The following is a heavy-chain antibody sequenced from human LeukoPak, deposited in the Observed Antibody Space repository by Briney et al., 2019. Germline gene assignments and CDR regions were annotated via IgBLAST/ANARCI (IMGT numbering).Heavy chain of an antibody. Sequence: SETLSLTCTASGGSISSYYWSWIRQPPGKGLEWIGYIYYSGSTNYNPSLKSRVTISVDTSKNQFSLKLSSVTAADTAVYYCARVPEGYDILTGYYRGYYFDYWGQGTLVTVSS. D-gene: IGHD3-9*01. CDR3: ARVPEGYDILTGYYRGYYFDY. V-gene: IGHV4-59*01. CDR1: GGSISSYY. J-gene: IGHJ4*02. CDR2: IYYSGST.